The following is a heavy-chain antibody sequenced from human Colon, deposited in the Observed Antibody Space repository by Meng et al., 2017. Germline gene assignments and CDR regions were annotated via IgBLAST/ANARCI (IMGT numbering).Heavy chain of an antibody. J-gene: IGHJ4*02. V-gene: IGHV1-69*02. CDR3: AMEGRSKDYDSNGYQD. Sequence: SSVNCSCKISGGTFSSFTINWLRQAPGQGPEWLGRLVPIVGVPNYAQKFQDRVIISADESTGTSHMELSRLRTEDTAIYYCAMEGRSKDYDSNGYQDWGQGTLVTVSS. CDR2: LVPIVGVP. D-gene: IGHD3-22*01. CDR1: GGTFSSFT.